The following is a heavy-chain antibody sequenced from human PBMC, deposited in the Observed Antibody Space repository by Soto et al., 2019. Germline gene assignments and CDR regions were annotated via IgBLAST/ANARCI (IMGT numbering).Heavy chain of an antibody. Sequence: QVQLVESGGGVVQPGRSLRLSCAASGLTFSSYAMHWVRQAPGKGLEWVAVISYDGSNKYYADSVKGRFTISRDNSKNTLYLQMNSQRAEDTAVYYCARDRYYDSSGYYYVYYWGQGTLVTVSS. J-gene: IGHJ4*02. CDR1: GLTFSSYA. CDR3: ARDRYYDSSGYYYVYY. V-gene: IGHV3-30-3*01. D-gene: IGHD3-22*01. CDR2: ISYDGSNK.